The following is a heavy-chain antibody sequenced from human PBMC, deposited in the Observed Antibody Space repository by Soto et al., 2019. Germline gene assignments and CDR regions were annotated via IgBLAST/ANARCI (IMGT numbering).Heavy chain of an antibody. V-gene: IGHV1-46*03. D-gene: IGHD2-2*01. CDR1: GYTFTSYY. Sequence: GASVKVSCKASGYTFTSYYMHWVRQAPGQGLEWMGIINPSGGSTSYAQKFQGRVTMTRDTSTSTVYMELSSLRSEDTAVYFCAREGGVSYQLLWSWFDPWGQGTLVTVSS. CDR2: INPSGGST. CDR3: AREGGVSYQLLWSWFDP. J-gene: IGHJ5*02.